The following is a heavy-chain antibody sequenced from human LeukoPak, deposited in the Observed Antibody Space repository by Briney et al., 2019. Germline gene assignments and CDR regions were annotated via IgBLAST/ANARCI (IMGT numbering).Heavy chain of an antibody. V-gene: IGHV3-23*01. CDR2: ISGSGGST. Sequence: GGSLRLSCAASGFTFSSYAMNWVRQAPGKGLEWVSAISGSGGSTYYADSVKGRFTISRDNSKNTLYLQMNSLRAEDTAVYYCAKDNQSNRYYDSSGYPDWGQGTLVTVSS. CDR3: AKDNQSNRYYDSSGYPD. J-gene: IGHJ4*02. D-gene: IGHD3-22*01. CDR1: GFTFSSYA.